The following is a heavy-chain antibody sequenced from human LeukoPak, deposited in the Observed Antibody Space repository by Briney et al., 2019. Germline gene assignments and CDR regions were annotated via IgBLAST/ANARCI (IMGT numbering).Heavy chain of an antibody. CDR2: IYYSGST. CDR1: GGSISSYY. J-gene: IGHJ4*02. D-gene: IGHD3-22*01. Sequence: SETLSLTCTVSGGSISSYYWSWIRQPPGKGLEWIGYIYYSGSTNYNPSLKSRVTISVDTSKNQFSLKLSSVTAADTAVYYCARGGPGYYDRSGYKAYFDYWGQGTLVTVSS. CDR3: ARGGPGYYDRSGYKAYFDY. V-gene: IGHV4-59*01.